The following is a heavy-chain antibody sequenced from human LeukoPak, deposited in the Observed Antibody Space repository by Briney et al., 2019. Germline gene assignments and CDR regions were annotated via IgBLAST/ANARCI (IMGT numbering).Heavy chain of an antibody. CDR2: IYTRGST. Sequence: SETLSLTCTVSGGSMSSYYWSWIRQPPGKGLEWMGYIYTRGSTNYNPSLKSRVTISVDTSKNQFSLKLSSVTAADTAVYYCARSMRTVDHVLTLDYWGQGTLVTVSS. V-gene: IGHV4-4*09. CDR1: GGSMSSYY. CDR3: ARSMRTVDHVLTLDY. D-gene: IGHD3-9*01. J-gene: IGHJ4*02.